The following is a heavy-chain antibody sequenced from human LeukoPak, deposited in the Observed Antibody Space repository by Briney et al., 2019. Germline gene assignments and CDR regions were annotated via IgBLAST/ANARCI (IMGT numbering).Heavy chain of an antibody. Sequence: PSETLSLTCIVSGGSISSSSYYWGWIRQPPGKGLEWIGSVYYSGSTYYNPSLTGRVTISGDTSKSQFSLKLTSVTAADTAVYYCARLRLNFWVFDPWGQGTLVTVSS. CDR2: VYYSGST. CDR1: GGSISSSSYY. J-gene: IGHJ5*02. CDR3: ARLRLNFWVFDP. D-gene: IGHD2-8*01. V-gene: IGHV4-39*01.